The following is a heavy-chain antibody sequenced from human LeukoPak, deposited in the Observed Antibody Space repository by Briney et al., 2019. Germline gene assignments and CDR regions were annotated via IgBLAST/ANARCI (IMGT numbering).Heavy chain of an antibody. J-gene: IGHJ4*02. V-gene: IGHV3-66*01. CDR3: ARVPFYDFWSGPGYFDY. D-gene: IGHD3-3*01. CDR1: GFTVSSYY. Sequence: PGGSLRLSCAASGFTVSSYYMSWVRQAPGKGLELVSVIYTGGGTYYADSGKGRFTISRDNSENTLYLQMNSLRAEDTAVYYCARVPFYDFWSGPGYFDYWGQGTLVTVSS. CDR2: IYTGGGT.